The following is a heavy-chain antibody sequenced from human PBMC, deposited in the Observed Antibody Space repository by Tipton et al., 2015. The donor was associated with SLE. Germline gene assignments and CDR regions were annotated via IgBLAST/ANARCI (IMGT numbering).Heavy chain of an antibody. Sequence: QLVQSGAEVKKPGASVKVSCKVSGYTLTELSMHWVRQAPGQGLEWMGRIIPIFGTANYAQKFQGRVTITADESTSTAYMELSSLRSEDTAVYYCASPPLYDSSGYYDYWGQGTLVTVSS. CDR2: IIPIFGTA. D-gene: IGHD3-22*01. V-gene: IGHV1-69*18. CDR1: GYTLTELS. J-gene: IGHJ4*02. CDR3: ASPPLYDSSGYYDY.